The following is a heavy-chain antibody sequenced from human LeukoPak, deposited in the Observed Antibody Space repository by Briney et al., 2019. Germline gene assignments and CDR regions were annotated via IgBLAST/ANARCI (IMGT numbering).Heavy chain of an antibody. CDR1: GFTFSTYY. J-gene: IGHJ4*02. CDR2: IKQDGSEK. D-gene: IGHD1-1*01. Sequence: PGGSLRLSCAASGFTFSTYYMSWVRQAPGTGLEWVANIKQDGSEKYYVDSVKGRFTISRDNAKNSLYLQMNSLRAEDTAVYYCARGGGNWNDVQFDYWGQGTLVTVSS. CDR3: ARGGGNWNDVQFDY. V-gene: IGHV3-7*01.